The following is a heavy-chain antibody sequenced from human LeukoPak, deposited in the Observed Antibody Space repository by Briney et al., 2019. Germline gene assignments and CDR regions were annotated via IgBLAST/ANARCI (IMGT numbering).Heavy chain of an antibody. D-gene: IGHD6-19*01. CDR3: ASNQWPSWYFDL. Sequence: SETLSLTCSVSGGSISSNGYYWGWIRQPPGKGLEWIGSIYYTGSTLDNPSLKSRVTISMDKSRNQLSLKLNSVTAADTAVYYCASNQWPSWYFDLWGRGTLVTVSA. J-gene: IGHJ2*01. CDR1: GGSISSNGYY. V-gene: IGHV4-39*07. CDR2: IYYTGST.